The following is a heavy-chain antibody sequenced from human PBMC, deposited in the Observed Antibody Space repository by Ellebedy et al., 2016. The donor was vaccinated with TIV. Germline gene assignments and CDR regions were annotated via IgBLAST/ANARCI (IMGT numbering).Heavy chain of an antibody. D-gene: IGHD6-19*01. CDR2: IYPGDSNT. CDR3: ARLSPTYSSGWYDAFDY. CDR1: GYKLTNYW. V-gene: IGHV5-51*01. Sequence: GESLKISCRGSGYKLTNYWIGWVRQMPGKGLEWIGIIYPGDSNTMYSPSFQGQVTISADKSVSTAYLQWSSLKASDTAMYYCARLSPTYSSGWYDAFDYWGQGTLVTVSS. J-gene: IGHJ4*02.